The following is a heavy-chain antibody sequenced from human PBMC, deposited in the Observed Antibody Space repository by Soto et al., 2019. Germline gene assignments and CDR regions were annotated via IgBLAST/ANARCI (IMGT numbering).Heavy chain of an antibody. V-gene: IGHV4-30-4*01. J-gene: IGHJ6*02. Sequence: SANLSPTCAVSSCSISSVDYYWSWIRKPPGKGLEWLGYIYYSGSTYYNPTLKSRVTISVETSKTQFSLKLSSVTVEDTDVYYCDRDGSHYGSGSYSTPPRMEVWGQGTTVT. CDR2: IYYSGST. CDR1: SCSISSVDYY. D-gene: IGHD3-10*01. CDR3: DRDGSHYGSGSYSTPPRMEV.